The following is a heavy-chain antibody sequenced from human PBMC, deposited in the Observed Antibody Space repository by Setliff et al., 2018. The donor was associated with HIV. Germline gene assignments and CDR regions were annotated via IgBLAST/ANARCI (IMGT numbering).Heavy chain of an antibody. CDR3: ARYYCPTGECYGFDI. CDR1: GGSISSSSYY. D-gene: IGHD2-8*01. V-gene: IGHV4-39*07. Sequence: SETLSLTCTVSGGSISSSSYYWGWIRQPPGKGLEWIGSIYYRGSTYYNPSLKSRVTMSVDTSKNQFSLRLTSVTAADTAVYYCARYYCPTGECYGFDIWGQGTRVTVSS. CDR2: IYYRGST. J-gene: IGHJ3*02.